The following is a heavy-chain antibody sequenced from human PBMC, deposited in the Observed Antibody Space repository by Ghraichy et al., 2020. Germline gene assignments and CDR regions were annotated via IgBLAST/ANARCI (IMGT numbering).Heavy chain of an antibody. CDR1: GFTLNNYS. CDR2: INQDGNSK. Sequence: GGSLRLSCKASGFTLNNYSMSWVRQAPGKGLEWVANINQDGNSKNYVDSVKGRFTTSKDNANNSEYLQMNSLTADDTAVYYCAISRWPEDYWGQGTLVTVAS. V-gene: IGHV3-7*03. D-gene: IGHD6-19*01. CDR3: AISRWPEDY. J-gene: IGHJ4*02.